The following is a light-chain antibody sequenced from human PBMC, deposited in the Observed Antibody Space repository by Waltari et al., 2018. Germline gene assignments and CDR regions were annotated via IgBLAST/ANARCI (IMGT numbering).Light chain of an antibody. J-gene: IGLJ7*01. V-gene: IGLV1-51*02. CDR1: RSNIRNDS. CDR3: GTWDSSLSGAV. CDR2: ENT. Sequence: QSVFTQPPSVSAAPGQRVPISCSGTRSNIRNDSVSLYRQFPGTAPKLLIYENTERPSGMPGRFSGSKSGTSATLDITGLQAGDEADYYCGTWDSSLSGAVFGGGTHLTVL.